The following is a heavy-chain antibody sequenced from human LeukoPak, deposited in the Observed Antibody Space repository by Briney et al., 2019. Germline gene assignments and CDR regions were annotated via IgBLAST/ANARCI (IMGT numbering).Heavy chain of an antibody. J-gene: IGHJ6*02. V-gene: IGHV3-21*04. CDR1: GFTFSSYS. CDR3: ARRGRPSGGSSSYRTDYYYGMDV. Sequence: GGSLRLSCAASGFTFSSYSMNWVRQAPGKGLEWVSSISSSSSYIYYADSVKGRFTISRDNAKNSLYLQMNSLRAEDTAVYYCARRGRPSGGSSSYRTDYYYGMDVWGQGTTVTVSS. D-gene: IGHD6-6*01. CDR2: ISSSSSYI.